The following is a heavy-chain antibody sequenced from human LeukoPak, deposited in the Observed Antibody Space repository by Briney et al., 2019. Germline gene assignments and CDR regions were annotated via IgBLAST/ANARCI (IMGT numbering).Heavy chain of an antibody. Sequence: GGSLRLSCADSGFTFTNYAMTWVRQAPGKGLEWVSAISRSGDYTYYADSVRGRFTISRDNSKNTLYLQLSSLRAEDTAVYYCAKLPTSAGDYVYMDYWGQGTLVTVSS. CDR2: ISRSGDYT. V-gene: IGHV3-23*01. CDR1: GFTFTNYA. J-gene: IGHJ4*02. D-gene: IGHD3-16*01. CDR3: AKLPTSAGDYVYMDY.